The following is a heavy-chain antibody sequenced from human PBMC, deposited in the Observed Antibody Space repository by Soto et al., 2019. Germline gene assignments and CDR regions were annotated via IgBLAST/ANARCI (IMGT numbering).Heavy chain of an antibody. Sequence: ASVKVSCKASGGTFSSYTISWVRQAPGQGLEWMGRIIPILGIANYAQKFQGRVTITADKSTSTAYMELSSLRSEDTAVFYCARVLVVTIFGVVSLNWFDPWGQGTLVTVSS. CDR1: GGTFSSYT. J-gene: IGHJ5*02. D-gene: IGHD3-3*01. CDR3: ARVLVVTIFGVVSLNWFDP. V-gene: IGHV1-69*02. CDR2: IIPILGIA.